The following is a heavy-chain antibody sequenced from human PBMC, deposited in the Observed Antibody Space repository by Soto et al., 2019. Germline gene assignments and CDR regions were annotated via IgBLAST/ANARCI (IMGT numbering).Heavy chain of an antibody. J-gene: IGHJ5*02. CDR1: GGSISSYY. CDR3: ARGGTLWFGELLCYGWFDP. D-gene: IGHD3-10*01. V-gene: IGHV4-59*01. Sequence: SETLSLTCTVSGGSISSYYWSWIRQPPGKGLEWIGYIYYSGSTNYNPSLKSRVTISVDTSKNQFSLKLSSVTAADTAVYYCARGGTLWFGELLCYGWFDPWGQGSLVTVSS. CDR2: IYYSGST.